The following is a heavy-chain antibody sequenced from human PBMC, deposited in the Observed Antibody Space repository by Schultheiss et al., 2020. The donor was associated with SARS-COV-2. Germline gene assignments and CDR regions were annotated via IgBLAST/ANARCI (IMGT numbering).Heavy chain of an antibody. CDR3: AREGETNGDY. CDR2: ISAYNGNT. V-gene: IGHV1-18*04. D-gene: IGHD2-8*01. J-gene: IGHJ4*02. CDR1: GYTFTGYY. Sequence: ASVKVSCKASGYTFTGYYMHWVRQAPGQGLEWMGWISAYNGNTNYAQKLQGRVTMTTDTSTSTAYMELRSLRSDDTAVYYCAREGETNGDYWGQGTLVTVSS.